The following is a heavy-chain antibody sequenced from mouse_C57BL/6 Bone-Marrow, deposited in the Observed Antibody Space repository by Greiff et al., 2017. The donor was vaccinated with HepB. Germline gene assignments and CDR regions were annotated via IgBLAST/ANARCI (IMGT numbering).Heavy chain of an antibody. D-gene: IGHD2-10*01. CDR1: GYTFTSYW. J-gene: IGHJ4*01. V-gene: IGHV1-53*01. Sequence: QVHVKQPGTELVKPGASVKLSCKASGYTFTSYWMHWVKQRPGQGLEWIGNINPSNGGTNYNEKFKSKATLTVDKSSSTAYMQLSSLTSEDSAVYYCARPTGYYAMDYWGQGTSVTVSS. CDR3: ARPTGYYAMDY. CDR2: INPSNGGT.